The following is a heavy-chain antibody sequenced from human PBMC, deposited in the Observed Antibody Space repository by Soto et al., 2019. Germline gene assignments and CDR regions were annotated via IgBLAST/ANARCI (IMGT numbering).Heavy chain of an antibody. V-gene: IGHV3-30-3*01. J-gene: IGHJ6*02. Sequence: GGSLRLSCAASGFTFSSYAMHWVRQAPGKGLEWVAVISYDGSNKYYADSVKGRFTISRDNSKNTLYLQMNSLRAEDTAVYYCARENSNYVYYYYGMDVWGQGTTVTVSS. D-gene: IGHD4-4*01. CDR1: GFTFSSYA. CDR3: ARENSNYVYYYYGMDV. CDR2: ISYDGSNK.